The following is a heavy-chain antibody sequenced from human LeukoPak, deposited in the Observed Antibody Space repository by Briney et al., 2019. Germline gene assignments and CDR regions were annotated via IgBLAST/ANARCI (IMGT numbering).Heavy chain of an antibody. CDR3: ARDPTEMTTVTIDY. V-gene: IGHV3-48*02. Sequence: GGSLRLSCAASGFTFSSYSMNWVRQAPGKGLEWVSYISSSSSTIYYADSVKGRFAISRDNAKNSLYLQMNSLRDEDTAVYYCARDPTEMTTVTIDYWGQGTLVTVSS. J-gene: IGHJ4*02. CDR1: GFTFSSYS. CDR2: ISSSSSTI. D-gene: IGHD4-17*01.